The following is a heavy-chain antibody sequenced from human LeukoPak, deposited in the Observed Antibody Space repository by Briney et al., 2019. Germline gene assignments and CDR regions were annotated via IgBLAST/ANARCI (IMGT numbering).Heavy chain of an antibody. CDR3: ARSRYSSSWYYFDY. J-gene: IGHJ4*02. CDR2: ISPSGGSI. Sequence: ASVKVSCKASGYTFINYYMHWVRQAPGQGLEWMGRISPSGGSISYAQKFQGRVTMTSDMSTSTVYMELSSLRSEDTAVYYCARSRYSSSWYYFDYWGQGTLVTVPS. V-gene: IGHV1-46*01. CDR1: GYTFINYY. D-gene: IGHD6-13*01.